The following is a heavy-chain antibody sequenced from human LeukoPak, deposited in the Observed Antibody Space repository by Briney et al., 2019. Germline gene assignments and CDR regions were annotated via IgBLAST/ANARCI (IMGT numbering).Heavy chain of an antibody. CDR2: ISYDGSNK. CDR3: ANVGAAGDFDY. Sequence: GGTLRLSCAASGFTFSSYGMHWVRQAPGKGLEWVAVISYDGSNKYYADSVKGRFTISRDNSKNTLYLQMNSLRAEDTAVYYCANVGAAGDFDYWGQGTLVTVSS. D-gene: IGHD2-15*01. J-gene: IGHJ4*02. V-gene: IGHV3-30*18. CDR1: GFTFSSYG.